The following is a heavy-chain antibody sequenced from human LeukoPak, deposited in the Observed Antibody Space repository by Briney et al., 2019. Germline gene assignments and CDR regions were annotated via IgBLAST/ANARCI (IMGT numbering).Heavy chain of an antibody. CDR2: IYPGDSDT. Sequence: LGESLKISCKGSGYSFTSYWIGWVRQMPGKGLEWMGVIYPGDSDTRYSPSFQGQVTISADKSISTAYLQWSSLKASDTAMYYCARRWDSSSFSRPFDYWGQGTLVTVSS. J-gene: IGHJ4*02. CDR3: ARRWDSSSFSRPFDY. CDR1: GYSFTSYW. D-gene: IGHD6-13*01. V-gene: IGHV5-51*01.